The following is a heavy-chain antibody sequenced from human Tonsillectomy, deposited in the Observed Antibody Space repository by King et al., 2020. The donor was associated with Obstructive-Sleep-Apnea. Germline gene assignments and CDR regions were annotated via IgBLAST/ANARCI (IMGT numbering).Heavy chain of an antibody. D-gene: IGHD3-9*01. CDR2: ISSSSSYI. V-gene: IGHV3-21*01. CDR1: GFTFSSHS. J-gene: IGHJ4*02. Sequence: VQLAESGGGLVKPGGSLRLSCAASGFTFSSHSMNWVRQAPGKGLEWISSISSSSSYIYYADSVKGRFTISRDNAKNSLFLQMNSLRAEDTAVYYCARGNYDILTAYYDLNYWGQGTLVTVSS. CDR3: ARGNYDILTAYYDLNY.